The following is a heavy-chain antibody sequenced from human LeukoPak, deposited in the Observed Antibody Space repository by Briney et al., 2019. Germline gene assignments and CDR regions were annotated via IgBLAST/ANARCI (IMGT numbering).Heavy chain of an antibody. CDR1: GFNVSNNY. D-gene: IGHD5-18*01. CDR3: ARDKVGYTYGYVRAHYSMDV. Sequence: GGSLRLSCVASGFNVSNNYMSWVRQAPGKGLEWVSVIYSGGSTNYADSVKGRFIISRDNSKSTLFLQMNSLRAEDTAVYYCARDKVGYTYGYVRAHYSMDVWGQGTTVIVSS. J-gene: IGHJ6*02. V-gene: IGHV3-66*01. CDR2: IYSGGST.